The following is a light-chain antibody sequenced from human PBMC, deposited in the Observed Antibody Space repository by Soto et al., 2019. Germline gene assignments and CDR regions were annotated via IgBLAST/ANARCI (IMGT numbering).Light chain of an antibody. J-gene: IGLJ2*01. CDR1: SSNIGGNP. Sequence: QSVLTQPPSASGTPGQRVTISCSGSSSNIGGNPVNWYQQLPGTAPKLLIYSDNQRPSGVPDRFSGSKSGTSASLAISGLQSDEEADYYCAAWDDSLNGRVFGGGPMVTVL. V-gene: IGLV1-44*01. CDR3: AAWDDSLNGRV. CDR2: SDN.